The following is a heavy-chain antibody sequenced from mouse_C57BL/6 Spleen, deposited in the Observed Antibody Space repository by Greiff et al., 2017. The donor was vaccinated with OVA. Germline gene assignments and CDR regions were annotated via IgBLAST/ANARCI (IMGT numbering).Heavy chain of an antibody. CDR2: IDPSDSYT. D-gene: IGHD2-1*01. CDR1: GYTFTSYW. J-gene: IGHJ2*01. CDR3: AFIYYGNYFDY. Sequence: VQLQQPGAELVMPGASVKLSCKASGYTFTSYWMHWVKQRPGQGLEWIGEIDPSDSYTNYNQKFKGKSTLTVDKSSSTAYMQLSSLTSEDSAVYYCAFIYYGNYFDYWGQGTTLTVSS. V-gene: IGHV1-69*01.